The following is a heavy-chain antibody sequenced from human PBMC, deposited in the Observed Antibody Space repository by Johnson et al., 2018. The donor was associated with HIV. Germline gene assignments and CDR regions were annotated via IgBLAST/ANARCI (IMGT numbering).Heavy chain of an antibody. Sequence: VQLVESGGGVVQPGRSLRLSCAASGFTFSSYAMHWVRQAPGKGLVWVSHIKSDGSYTNYADSVKGRFTVSRDNAKNTPYLQMNSLRAEDTAVYYCWGGGKGWLQCACDIWGQGTMVTVSS. CDR3: WGGGKGWLQCACDI. J-gene: IGHJ3*02. CDR1: GFTFSSYA. D-gene: IGHD5-24*01. V-gene: IGHV3-74*02. CDR2: IKSDGSYT.